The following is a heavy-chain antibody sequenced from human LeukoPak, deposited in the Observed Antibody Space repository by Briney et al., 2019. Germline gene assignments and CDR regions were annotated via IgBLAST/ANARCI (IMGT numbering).Heavy chain of an antibody. J-gene: IGHJ4*02. CDR1: GLTFSSYW. Sequence: PGGSLRLSCAASGLTFSSYWMSWVRQAPGEGLEWVANIKQDGSEKYYVDSVKGRFTISRDNAKNSLYVQMNSLRAEDTAVYYCAKAMIAAGAVFDYWGQGTLVTVSS. D-gene: IGHD6-13*01. CDR3: AKAMIAAGAVFDY. CDR2: IKQDGSEK. V-gene: IGHV3-7*01.